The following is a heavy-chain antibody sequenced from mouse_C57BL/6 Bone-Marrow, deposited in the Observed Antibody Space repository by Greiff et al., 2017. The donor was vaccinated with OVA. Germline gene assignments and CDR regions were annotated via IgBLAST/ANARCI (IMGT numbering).Heavy chain of an antibody. CDR1: GFTFSDAW. J-gene: IGHJ4*01. D-gene: IGHD3-3*01. V-gene: IGHV6-6*01. CDR3: TKTAKPLYYAMDY. CDR2: IRNKANNHAT. Sequence: EVQGVESGGGLVQPGGSMKLSCAASGFTFSDAWMDWVRQSPEKGLEWVAEIRNKANNHATYYAESVKGRFTISRDDSKSSVYLQMNSLRAEDTGIYYCTKTAKPLYYAMDYWGQGTSVTVSS.